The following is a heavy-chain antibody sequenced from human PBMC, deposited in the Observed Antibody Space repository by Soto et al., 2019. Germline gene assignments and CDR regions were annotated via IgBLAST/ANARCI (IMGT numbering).Heavy chain of an antibody. Sequence: QVQLVESGGGVVQPGRSLRLSCAASGFTFSSYAMHWVRQAPGKGLEWVAVISYDGSNKYYADSVKGRFTISRDNSKNTLYRQMNSLRAEDTAVYYCARDDGQWELGPFDYWGQGTLVTVSS. CDR3: ARDDGQWELGPFDY. CDR2: ISYDGSNK. J-gene: IGHJ4*02. CDR1: GFTFSSYA. V-gene: IGHV3-30-3*01. D-gene: IGHD1-26*01.